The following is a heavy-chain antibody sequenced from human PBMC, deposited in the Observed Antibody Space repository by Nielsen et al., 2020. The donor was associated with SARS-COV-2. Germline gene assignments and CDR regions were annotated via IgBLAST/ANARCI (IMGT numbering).Heavy chain of an antibody. J-gene: IGHJ4*02. CDR1: GFPFMRYA. CDR2: ISGRDDKT. Sequence: GESLKISCAASGFPFMRYAMSWVRQAPGKGLEWVSAISGRDDKTYYGDSVKGRFTISRDNSKNTLYLQMNSLRAEDTAVYYCARDGYSSNYYADYWGQGTLVSVSS. CDR3: ARDGYSSNYYADY. D-gene: IGHD6-13*01. V-gene: IGHV3-23*01.